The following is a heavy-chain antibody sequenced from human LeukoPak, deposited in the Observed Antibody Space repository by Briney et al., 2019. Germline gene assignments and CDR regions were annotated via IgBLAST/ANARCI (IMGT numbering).Heavy chain of an antibody. CDR3: ARNRIAVAGRGPYSDY. Sequence: SETLSLTFAVSGYSIISGYYWGYVRQAPGKGLEWIGSIYHSGNTYYNPSLTSRVTISVDTSKNQFSLKLSSVTAADTAVYYCARNRIAVAGRGPYSDYWGQGTLVTVSS. CDR2: IYHSGNT. J-gene: IGHJ4*02. CDR1: GYSIISGYY. V-gene: IGHV4-38-2*01. D-gene: IGHD6-19*01.